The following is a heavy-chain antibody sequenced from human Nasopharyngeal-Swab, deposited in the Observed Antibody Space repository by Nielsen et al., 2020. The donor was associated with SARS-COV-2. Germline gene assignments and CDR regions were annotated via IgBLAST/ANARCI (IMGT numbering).Heavy chain of an antibody. J-gene: IGHJ6*02. D-gene: IGHD6-19*01. CDR1: GGSISSSSYY. CDR2: IYYSGST. Sequence: SEILSLTCTVSGGSISSSSYYWGWIRQPPGKGLEWIGSIYYSGSTYYNPSLKSRVTISVDTSKNQFSLKLSSVTAADTAVYYCARDRKQWLVYYYYGMDVWGQGTTVTVSS. CDR3: ARDRKQWLVYYYYGMDV. V-gene: IGHV4-39*07.